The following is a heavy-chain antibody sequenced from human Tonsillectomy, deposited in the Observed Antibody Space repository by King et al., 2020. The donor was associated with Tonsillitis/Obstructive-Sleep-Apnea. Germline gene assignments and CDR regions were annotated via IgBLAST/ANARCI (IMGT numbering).Heavy chain of an antibody. J-gene: IGHJ6*03. CDR1: GFPFDDYT. CDR3: AKSGYGGNVLYYYYMDV. CDR2: ITWDGGST. D-gene: IGHD4-23*01. V-gene: IGHV3-43*01. Sequence: VQLVESGGVVVQPGGSLRLLCAASGFPFDDYTMHWVRQAPGKGLEWVSLITWDGGSTSYADAVKGRFTISRDNNKNSLYLQMNSLRTEDTALYYCAKSGYGGNVLYYYYMDVWGKGTTVTVSS.